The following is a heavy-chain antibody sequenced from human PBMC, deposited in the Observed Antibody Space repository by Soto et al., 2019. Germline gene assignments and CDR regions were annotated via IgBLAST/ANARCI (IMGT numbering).Heavy chain of an antibody. J-gene: IGHJ5*02. CDR1: GYTFTSYG. Sequence: QVQLVQSGAEVKKPGASVQVSCKASGYTFTSYGISWVRQAPGQGLEWMGWISAYNGNTNYAQKLQGRVTMTTDTSTRTAYLELRSLRSDDTAVYYCARAPHEHDYCRFDPWAQGTLVTVSS. V-gene: IGHV1-18*01. D-gene: IGHD4-17*01. CDR2: ISAYNGNT. CDR3: ARAPHEHDYCRFDP.